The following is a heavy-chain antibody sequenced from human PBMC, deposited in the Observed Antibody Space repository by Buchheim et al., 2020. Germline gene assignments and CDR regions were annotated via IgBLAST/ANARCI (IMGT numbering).Heavy chain of an antibody. CDR3: AKDPSGSYYYYGMDV. CDR2: ISYDGSNK. CDR1: GFTFSSYG. D-gene: IGHD1-26*01. J-gene: IGHJ6*02. V-gene: IGHV3-30*18. Sequence: QVQLVESGGGVVQPGRSLRLSCAASGFTFSSYGMHWVRQAPGKGLEWVAVISYDGSNKYYADSVKGRFTTSRDNSKNTLYLQMNSLRAEDTAVYYCAKDPSGSYYYYGMDVRGQGTT.